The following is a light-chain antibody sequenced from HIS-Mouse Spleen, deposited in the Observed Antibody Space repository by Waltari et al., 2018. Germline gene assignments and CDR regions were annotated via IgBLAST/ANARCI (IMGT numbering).Light chain of an antibody. J-gene: IGKJ1*01. CDR2: DAS. V-gene: IGKV3-11*01. Sequence: EIVLTQSPATLSLSPGERVTLSCRASQSVSSYLAWYQQKPGQAPRLLIYDASNRATGSPARFSGSGSGTDFTLTISSLEPEDFAVYYCQQRSNWWTFGQGTKVEIK. CDR1: QSVSSY. CDR3: QQRSNWWT.